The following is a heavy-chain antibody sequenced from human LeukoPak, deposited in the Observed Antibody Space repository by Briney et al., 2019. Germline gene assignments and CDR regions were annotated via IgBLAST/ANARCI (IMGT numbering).Heavy chain of an antibody. CDR3: AKAFGYCSGGSCYYYYYGMDV. CDR2: ISYDGRNI. CDR1: GFTFSSYG. V-gene: IGHV3-30*18. Sequence: GRSLRLSCAASGFTFSSYGMHWVRQAPGKGLEWVTVISYDGRNIYYADSVKGRFTISRDNSKNTLYLQMNSLRAEDMAVYYCAKAFGYCSGGSCYYYYYGMDVWGKGTTVTVSS. D-gene: IGHD2-15*01. J-gene: IGHJ6*04.